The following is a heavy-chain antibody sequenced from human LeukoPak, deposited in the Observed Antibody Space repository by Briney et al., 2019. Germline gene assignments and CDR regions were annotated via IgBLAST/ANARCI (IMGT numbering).Heavy chain of an antibody. D-gene: IGHD3-10*01. CDR1: GLTFSSYG. J-gene: IGHJ4*02. CDR2: IWYDGSNK. CDR3: ARGNALWFGELLSIDY. V-gene: IGHV3-33*01. Sequence: PGGSLRLSCAASGLTFSSYGMHWVRQAPGKGLEWVAVIWYDGSNKYYADSVKGRFTITRDNSKNTLYLQMNSLRAEDTAVYYCARGNALWFGELLSIDYWGQGTLVTVSS.